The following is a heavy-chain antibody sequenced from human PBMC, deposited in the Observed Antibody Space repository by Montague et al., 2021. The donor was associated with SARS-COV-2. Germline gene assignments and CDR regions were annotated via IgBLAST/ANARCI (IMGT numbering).Heavy chain of an antibody. CDR3: ARQGRDFSRWGRTYSFDY. CDR2: ISSDGRT. CDR1: GGSISSGDYF. Sequence: SETLSLTCSVSGGSISSGDYFWGWLRQPPGRGLEWIASISSDGRTHYNPSLKSRVIISVDTSRGQFSLELTSVTAADTAVYYCARQGRDFSRWGRTYSFDYWGQGTLVTVSS. J-gene: IGHJ4*02. V-gene: IGHV4-39*01. D-gene: IGHD6-13*01.